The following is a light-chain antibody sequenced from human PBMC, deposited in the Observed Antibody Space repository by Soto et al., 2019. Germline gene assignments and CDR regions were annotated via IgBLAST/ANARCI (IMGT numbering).Light chain of an antibody. Sequence: QSVLTQPASVSGSPGQSITISCSGTSSDIGGYNFVSWYQHYPGKAPKLLIYDVGNRPSGVSNRFSGSKSGNTASLTISGLQAEDEADYYCCSYAGFTTYVFGSGTKLTVL. CDR1: SSDIGGYNF. CDR3: CSYAGFTTYV. CDR2: DVG. J-gene: IGLJ1*01. V-gene: IGLV2-14*01.